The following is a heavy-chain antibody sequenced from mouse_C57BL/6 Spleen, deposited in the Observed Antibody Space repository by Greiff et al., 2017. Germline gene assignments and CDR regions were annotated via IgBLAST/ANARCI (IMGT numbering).Heavy chain of an antibody. Sequence: VQLQQSGPVLVKPGASVKMSCKASGYTFTGYYMNWVKQSHGKSLEWIGVINPYNGGTSYNQKFKGKATLTVDKSSSTAYMELNSLTSEDSAVYYCARIGVRAVNYAMDYWGQGTSVTVSS. CDR1: GYTFTGYY. D-gene: IGHD3-1*01. J-gene: IGHJ4*01. V-gene: IGHV1-19*01. CDR2: INPYNGGT. CDR3: ARIGVRAVNYAMDY.